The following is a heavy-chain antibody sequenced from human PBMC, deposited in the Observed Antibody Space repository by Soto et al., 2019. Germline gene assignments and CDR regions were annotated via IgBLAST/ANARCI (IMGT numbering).Heavy chain of an antibody. CDR2: ISYDGNTK. D-gene: IGHD6-25*01. Sequence: QVHLAESGGGVVQPGRSLRLSCAASGFTFSNYPMNWVRQAPGKGLEWVAVISYDGNTKHYADTVKGRCTISRDNPRNTLYLQMNSVRVEDTAVDYWASEVSFGVAAAGY. CDR1: GFTFSNYP. J-gene: IGHJ2*01. V-gene: IGHV3-30*04. CDR3: ASEVSFGVAAAGY.